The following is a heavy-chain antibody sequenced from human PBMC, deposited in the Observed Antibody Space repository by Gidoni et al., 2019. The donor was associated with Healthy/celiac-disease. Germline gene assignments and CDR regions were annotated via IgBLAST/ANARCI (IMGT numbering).Heavy chain of an antibody. Sequence: EVQLVESGGGLVKPGGSLRLSCAASGFTFSTAWTRWVRQAAGKGLGWVGRIKSRTDGGTTDYAAPVKGRFTISRDDSKNTLYLQMNSLKTGDKAVYNCTSPASITIFGVGEADAFDIWGQGTMVTVSS. J-gene: IGHJ3*02. CDR3: TSPASITIFGVGEADAFDI. CDR1: GFTFSTAW. V-gene: IGHV3-15*01. CDR2: IKSRTDGGTT. D-gene: IGHD3-3*01.